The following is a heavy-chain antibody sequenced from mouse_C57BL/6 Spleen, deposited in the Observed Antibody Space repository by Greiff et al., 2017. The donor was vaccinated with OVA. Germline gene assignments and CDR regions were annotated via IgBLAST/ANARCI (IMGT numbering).Heavy chain of an antibody. CDR2: IDPETGGT. D-gene: IGHD2-2*01. CDR1: GYTFTDYE. Sequence: QVQLKESGAELVRPGASVTLSCKASGYTFTDYEMHWVKQTPVHGLEWIGAIDPETGGTAYNQKFKGKAILTADKSSSTAYMELRSLTSEDSAVYYCTRDGYDTLSWFAYWGQGTLVTVSA. CDR3: TRDGYDTLSWFAY. J-gene: IGHJ3*01. V-gene: IGHV1-15*01.